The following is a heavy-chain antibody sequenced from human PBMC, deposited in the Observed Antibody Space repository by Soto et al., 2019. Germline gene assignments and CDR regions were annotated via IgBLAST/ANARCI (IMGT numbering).Heavy chain of an antibody. CDR2: IRSKGNNYAT. J-gene: IGHJ2*01. D-gene: IGHD2-21*01. CDR1: GFTFSDSA. CDR3: VRYSIALGWFFDL. Sequence: EVQLVESGGGLVQPGGTLKLSCAASGFTFSDSAMHWVRQASGEGLEWLGRIRSKGNNYATEYDASLKDRFTIARDDSKRTTYLQMNNLKTEDTAVYYCVRYSIALGWFFDLWGRGTLVTVSS. V-gene: IGHV3-73*02.